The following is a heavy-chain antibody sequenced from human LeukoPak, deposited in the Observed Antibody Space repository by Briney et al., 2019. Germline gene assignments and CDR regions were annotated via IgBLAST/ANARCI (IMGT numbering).Heavy chain of an antibody. D-gene: IGHD6-13*01. V-gene: IGHV4-39*01. Sequence: SETLSLTCTVSGGSISSIDYYWDWIRQPPGKGLEWIGTIHYSGSTYYNPSLKSRVTISVDTPKKQFSLNLSSVTAADTAVYYCARHGGAAAGRYFGYWGQGTLVAVSS. J-gene: IGHJ4*02. CDR2: IHYSGST. CDR1: GGSISSIDYY. CDR3: ARHGGAAAGRYFGY.